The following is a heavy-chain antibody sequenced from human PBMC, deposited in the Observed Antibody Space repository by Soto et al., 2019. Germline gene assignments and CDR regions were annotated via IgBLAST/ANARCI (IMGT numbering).Heavy chain of an antibody. CDR3: ARGHTASYYYYGMDV. J-gene: IGHJ6*02. Sequence: PSETLSLTCSVSGGSMNSGGYYWSWIRQHPGKGLEWIGYIYYNGDTYYNPSLKSRVTISVDTSKNQFSLNLTSVTAADTAVYYCARGHTASYYYYGMDVWGQGTTVTVSS. D-gene: IGHD5-18*01. CDR2: IYYNGDT. V-gene: IGHV4-31*03. CDR1: GGSMNSGGYY.